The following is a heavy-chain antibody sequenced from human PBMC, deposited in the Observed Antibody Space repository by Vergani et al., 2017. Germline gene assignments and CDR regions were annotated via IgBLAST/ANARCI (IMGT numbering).Heavy chain of an antibody. CDR1: GFTFSSYA. V-gene: IGHV3-30-3*01. D-gene: IGHD2-2*03. Sequence: QVQLVESGGGVVQPGRSLRLSCAASGFTFSSYAMHWVRQAPGKGLEWVAVISYDGSNKYYADSVKGRFTISRDNSKNTLYLQMNSLRAEDTAVYYCARDGYCSSTSGYLFDYWGQGTLVTVSS. CDR2: ISYDGSNK. CDR3: ARDGYCSSTSGYLFDY. J-gene: IGHJ4*02.